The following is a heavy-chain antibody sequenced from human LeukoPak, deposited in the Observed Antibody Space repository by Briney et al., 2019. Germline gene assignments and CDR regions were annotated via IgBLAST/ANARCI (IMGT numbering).Heavy chain of an antibody. D-gene: IGHD2-15*01. CDR2: ISFDGGNK. Sequence: GGSLRLSCEASGFSFSNSAFQWVRQAPGKGLEWVAGISFDGGNKYYADSVRGRFTVSRDNSKDTVYLQMNSLRSEGTAVYYCARGHCTGGSCPSLITDYWGQGTLVTVSS. CDR1: GFSFSNSA. CDR3: ARGHCTGGSCPSLITDY. V-gene: IGHV3-30*04. J-gene: IGHJ4*02.